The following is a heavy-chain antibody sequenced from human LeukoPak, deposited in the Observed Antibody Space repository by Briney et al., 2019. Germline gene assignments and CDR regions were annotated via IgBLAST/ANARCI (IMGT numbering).Heavy chain of an antibody. J-gene: IGHJ4*02. CDR3: ATVLTGKFDY. Sequence: SETLSLTCTVFGGSVRSYYWNWIRQPPGKGLEWIGYIYYSGSTNYNPSLKSRVTISVDTSKNQLSLKLSSVTSADTAVYYGATVLTGKFDYWGQGTLVTVSS. CDR2: IYYSGST. CDR1: GGSVRSYY. D-gene: IGHD7-27*01. V-gene: IGHV4-59*02.